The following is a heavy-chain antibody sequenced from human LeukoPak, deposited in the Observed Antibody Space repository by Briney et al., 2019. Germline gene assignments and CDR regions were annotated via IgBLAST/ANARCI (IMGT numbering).Heavy chain of an antibody. D-gene: IGHD3-9*01. Sequence: GGSLRLSCSASGFTFTISGMHWVRQAPGKGLEWVSFIHYNGITKHYADSVKGRFTISRDNAKNSLYLQMNSLRAEDTAVYYCVTNFDPDVDWGQGTLVTVSS. V-gene: IGHV3-30*02. J-gene: IGHJ4*02. CDR2: IHYNGITK. CDR1: GFTFTISG. CDR3: VTNFDPDVD.